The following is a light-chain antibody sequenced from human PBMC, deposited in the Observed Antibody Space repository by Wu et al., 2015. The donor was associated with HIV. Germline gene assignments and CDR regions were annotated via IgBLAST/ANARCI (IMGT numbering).Light chain of an antibody. CDR2: GAS. Sequence: DIQMTQSPSFLSASVGDRVTLTCRASQDINIYLTWYQQKPGKVPKLLIHGASFLAPGVPSRFSGSRFGTNFTLTISNLQPDDVATYYCQKYNRAPHTFGPGTTVHLK. CDR1: QDINIY. V-gene: IGKV1-27*01. CDR3: QKYNRAPHT. J-gene: IGKJ3*01.